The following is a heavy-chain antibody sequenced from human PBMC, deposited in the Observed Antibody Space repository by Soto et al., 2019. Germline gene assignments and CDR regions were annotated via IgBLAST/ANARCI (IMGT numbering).Heavy chain of an antibody. Sequence: QVQLVQSGGEVKKPGASVKVSCKASGYTFTNYGISWVRQAPGQGLEWMGWINVYNGNTKYAQKVQGRVTMTTDTSTSTAYMELRRLRSDDTAVYYCARCVGSGSYYNQYNWFDPWGQGTLVTVSS. CDR3: ARCVGSGSYYNQYNWFDP. V-gene: IGHV1-18*01. CDR1: GYTFTNYG. CDR2: INVYNGNT. D-gene: IGHD3-10*01. J-gene: IGHJ5*02.